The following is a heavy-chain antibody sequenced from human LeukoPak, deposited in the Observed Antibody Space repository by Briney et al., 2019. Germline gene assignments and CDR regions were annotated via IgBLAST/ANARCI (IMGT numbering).Heavy chain of an antibody. J-gene: IGHJ4*02. V-gene: IGHV3-15*01. D-gene: IGHD4-17*01. Sequence: PGGSLRLSCAASGFTFSNAWMSWVRQAPGKGLEWVGRIKSKTDGGTTDYAAPVKGRFTISRDDSKNTLYLQMNSLKTEDTAVYYCTTDFTTVTTPFDYWGQGTLVTVSS. CDR1: GFTFSNAW. CDR2: IKSKTDGGTT. CDR3: TTDFTTVTTPFDY.